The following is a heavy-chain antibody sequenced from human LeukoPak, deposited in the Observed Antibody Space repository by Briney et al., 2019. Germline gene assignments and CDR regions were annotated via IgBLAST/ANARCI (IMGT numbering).Heavy chain of an antibody. J-gene: IGHJ6*04. V-gene: IGHV3-48*03. CDR3: AELGITMIGGV. CDR1: GFTFSSYE. D-gene: IGHD3-10*02. CDR2: ISSSGSTI. Sequence: GGSLRLSCAASGFTFSSYEMNWVRQAPGKGLEWVSYISSSGSTIYYADSVKGRFTISRDNVKNSLYLQMNSLRAEDTVVYYCAELGITMIGGVWGKGTTVTISS.